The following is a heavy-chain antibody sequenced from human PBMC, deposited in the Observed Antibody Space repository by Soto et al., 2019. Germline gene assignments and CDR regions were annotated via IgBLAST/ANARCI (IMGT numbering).Heavy chain of an antibody. CDR1: GFTFSSYA. D-gene: IGHD1-1*01. Sequence: QVQLVESGGGVVQPGRSLRLSCAASGFTFSSYAMQWVRQAPGKGLEWVAVISYDGSNKYYADSVKGRFTISRDNSKNTLYLQMNSLRAEDTAVYYCAGQQDYYYGMDVWGQGTTVTVSS. CDR2: ISYDGSNK. J-gene: IGHJ6*02. CDR3: AGQQDYYYGMDV. V-gene: IGHV3-30-3*01.